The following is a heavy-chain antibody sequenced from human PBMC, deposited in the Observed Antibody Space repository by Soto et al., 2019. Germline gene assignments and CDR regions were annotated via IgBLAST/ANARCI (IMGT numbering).Heavy chain of an antibody. CDR2: IIPIFGTA. J-gene: IGHJ6*02. V-gene: IGHV1-69*06. CDR1: GGTLSSYA. CDR3: ARDWVLWFGELLRHSEIDYYYYGMDV. D-gene: IGHD3-10*01. Sequence: GASVKVSCKASGGTLSSYAISWVRQAPGQGLEWMGGIIPIFGTANYAQKFQGRVTITADKSTSTAYMELSSLRSEDTAVYYCARDWVLWFGELLRHSEIDYYYYGMDVWGQGTTVTVSS.